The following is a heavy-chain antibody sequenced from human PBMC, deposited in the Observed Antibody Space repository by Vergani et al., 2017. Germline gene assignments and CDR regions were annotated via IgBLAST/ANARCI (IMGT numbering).Heavy chain of an antibody. CDR3: AKETFAASDI. D-gene: IGHD3-10*01. CDR1: GFTFDDYA. Sequence: EVQLVESGGGLVQPGRSLRLSCAASGFTFDDYAMHWVRQAPGKGLEWVSGISWNSGSIGYADSLKGRFTISRDNAKNSLYLQMNSLRAEDTALYYCAKETFAASDIWGQGTMVTVSS. J-gene: IGHJ3*02. V-gene: IGHV3-9*01. CDR2: ISWNSGSI.